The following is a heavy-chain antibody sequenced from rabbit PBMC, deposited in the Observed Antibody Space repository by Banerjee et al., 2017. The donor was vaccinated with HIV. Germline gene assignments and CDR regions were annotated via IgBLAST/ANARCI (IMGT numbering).Heavy chain of an antibody. D-gene: IGHD6-1*01. Sequence: QQQLEESGGGPVKPEGSLTLTCKASGFSFSNGYVMCWVRQAPGKGLEWIACINTISGDTVYATWAKGRFTISKASWTTVTLQMTSLTAADTATYFCATRYNGDAIYGYALWGQGTLVTVS. CDR1: GFSFSNGYV. CDR3: ATRYNGDAIYGYAL. J-gene: IGHJ3*01. CDR2: INTISGDT. V-gene: IGHV1S45*01.